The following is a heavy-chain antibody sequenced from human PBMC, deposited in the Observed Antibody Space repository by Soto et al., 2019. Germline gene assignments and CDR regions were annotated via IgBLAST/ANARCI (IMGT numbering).Heavy chain of an antibody. CDR3: VRGAFDV. Sequence: EVQLVESGGGLIQPGGSLRLSCAASGFTFSSYDMHWVRQTPGEGLEWVSAIGVADDTYYQDSVKRRFTISRENADNSLYLRINSLMARGTVVYYGVRGAFDVWGQGTMVTVSS. CDR1: GFTFSSYD. CDR2: IGVADDT. V-gene: IGHV3-13*01. J-gene: IGHJ3*01.